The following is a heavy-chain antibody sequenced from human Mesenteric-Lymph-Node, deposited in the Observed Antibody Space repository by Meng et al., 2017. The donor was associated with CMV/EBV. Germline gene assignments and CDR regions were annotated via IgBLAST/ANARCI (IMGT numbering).Heavy chain of an antibody. D-gene: IGHD3-3*01. CDR1: GGTFSSYA. Sequence: SVKVSCKASGGTFSSYAISWVRQAPGQGLEWMGGIIPIFGTANYAQKFQGRVTITTDESTSTAYMELSSLRSEDTAVYYCARSGSSDFWSGYSPYYYYGMDVWGQGTTVTVSS. J-gene: IGHJ6*02. CDR3: ARSGSSDFWSGYSPYYYYGMDV. V-gene: IGHV1-69*05. CDR2: IIPIFGTA.